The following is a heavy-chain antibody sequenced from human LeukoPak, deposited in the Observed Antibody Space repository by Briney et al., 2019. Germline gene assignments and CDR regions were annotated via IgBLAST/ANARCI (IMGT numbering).Heavy chain of an antibody. CDR1: GGSISSSSYY. CDR2: IYYSGST. V-gene: IGHV4-39*07. Sequence: PSETLSLTCTVSGGSISSSSYYWGWIRQPPGKGLEWIGSIYYSGSTYYNPSLKSRVTISVDTSKNQFSLKLSSVTAADTAVYYCARDRAARLYAFDIWGQGTMVTVSS. CDR3: ARDRAARLYAFDI. D-gene: IGHD6-6*01. J-gene: IGHJ3*02.